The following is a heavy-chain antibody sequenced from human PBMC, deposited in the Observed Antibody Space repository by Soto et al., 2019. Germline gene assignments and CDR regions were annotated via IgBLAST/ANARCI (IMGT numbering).Heavy chain of an antibody. CDR2: ISGSGDST. CDR3: ARELGYCSGGSCYMDGAFDF. D-gene: IGHD2-15*01. V-gene: IGHV3-23*01. Sequence: EVQLWESGGGLVQPGGSLRLSCAASGSTFSSYAMSWVRQAPGKGLEWVSVISGSGDSTYYADSVKGRFTISRDNSKNTLYVQMNSLRAEDTAVYYCARELGYCSGGSCYMDGAFDFWGQGTMVTVFS. J-gene: IGHJ3*01. CDR1: GSTFSSYA.